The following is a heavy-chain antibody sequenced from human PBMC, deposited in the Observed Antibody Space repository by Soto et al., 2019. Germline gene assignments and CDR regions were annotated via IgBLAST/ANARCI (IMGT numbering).Heavy chain of an antibody. D-gene: IGHD3-3*01. J-gene: IGHJ4*02. CDR1: GCTFISYA. Sequence: GGSLRLSCASSGCTFISYAMSWVRQAPGKGLEWVSAISGSGGSTYYADSVKGRFTISRDNSKNTLYLQMNSLRAEDTAVYYCAKSGDFWSGYEYPRRANYFDYWGQGTLVTVSS. CDR2: ISGSGGST. CDR3: AKSGDFWSGYEYPRRANYFDY. V-gene: IGHV3-23*01.